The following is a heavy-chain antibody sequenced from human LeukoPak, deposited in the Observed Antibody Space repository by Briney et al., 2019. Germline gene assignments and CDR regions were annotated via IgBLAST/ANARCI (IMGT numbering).Heavy chain of an antibody. J-gene: IGHJ4*02. V-gene: IGHV4-39*07. CDR2: IYYSGST. CDR3: ASYSSWYGGGYYFDY. D-gene: IGHD6-13*01. CDR1: SGSISSSSYY. Sequence: PSETLSLTCTVSSGSISSSSYYWGWIRQPPGKGLEWIGSIYYSGSTYYNPSLKSRVTISVDTSKNQFSLKLSSVTAADTAVYYCASYSSWYGGGYYFDYWGQGTLVTVSS.